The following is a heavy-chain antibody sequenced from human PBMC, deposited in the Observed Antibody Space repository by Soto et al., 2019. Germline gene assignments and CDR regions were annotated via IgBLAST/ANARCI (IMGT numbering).Heavy chain of an antibody. V-gene: IGHV3-30*18. CDR1: GFTFSSYG. CDR3: AKSKIRSYYGMDV. CDR2: ISYDGSNK. Sequence: TGGSLRLSCAASGFTFSSYGMHWVRQAPGKGLEWVAVISYDGSNKYYADSVKGRFTISRDNSKNTLYLQMNSLRAEDTAVYYCAKSKIRSYYGMDVWGQGTTVTVSS. D-gene: IGHD6-6*01. J-gene: IGHJ6*02.